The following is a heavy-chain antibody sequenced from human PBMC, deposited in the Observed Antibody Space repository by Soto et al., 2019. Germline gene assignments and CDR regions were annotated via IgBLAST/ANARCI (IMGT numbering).Heavy chain of an antibody. V-gene: IGHV3-11*05. CDR2: ISSSTSHT. Sequence: QVQLVESGGGLVKPGGSLRLSCAVSGFTFSDYYMTWIRRAPGKGLAWVSYISSSTSHTNYADSVKGRFTISRENATTSLFLQMNSLRAEDTAVYYCARGRGAAADYFDFWGEGALVTVSS. D-gene: IGHD6-13*01. CDR1: GFTFSDYY. J-gene: IGHJ4*02. CDR3: ARGRGAAADYFDF.